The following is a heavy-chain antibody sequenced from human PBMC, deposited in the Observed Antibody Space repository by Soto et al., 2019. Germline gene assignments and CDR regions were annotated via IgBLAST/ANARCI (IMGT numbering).Heavy chain of an antibody. CDR1: GFTFDTYA. CDR3: GKGTTARTARIDY. Sequence: GGSLRLSCAASGFTFDTYAMNWVRQAPGKGLEWVSEISAGDATYYAESVKGRFTISRDNSKNTLYLQMNSLRVEDTAVYYCGKGTTARTARIDYWGQGTQVTVSS. D-gene: IGHD1-1*01. V-gene: IGHV3-23*01. CDR2: ISAGDAT. J-gene: IGHJ4*02.